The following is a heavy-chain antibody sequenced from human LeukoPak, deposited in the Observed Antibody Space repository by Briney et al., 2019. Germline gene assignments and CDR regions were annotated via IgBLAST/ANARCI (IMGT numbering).Heavy chain of an antibody. D-gene: IGHD6-19*01. CDR1: GYTFTSYD. V-gene: IGHV1-8*03. CDR3: ARAHATGYSSGWYSDY. J-gene: IGHJ4*02. Sequence: ASVKVSCKASGYTFTSYDINWVRQATGQGLEWMGWMNPNSGNTGYAQKFQGRVTITRNTSISTAYMELSSLRSEDTAVYYCARAHATGYSSGWYSDYWGQGTLVTVSS. CDR2: MNPNSGNT.